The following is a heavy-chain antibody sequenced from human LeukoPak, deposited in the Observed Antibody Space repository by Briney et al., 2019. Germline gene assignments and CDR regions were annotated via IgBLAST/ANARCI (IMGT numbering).Heavy chain of an antibody. V-gene: IGHV1-46*01. CDR1: GYTFTSYY. Sequence: ASVKVSCKASGYTFTSYYMHWVRQAPGQGLEWMGIINPSCGSISYAQKFQGRVTMTRDTSTSTVYMELSSLRSEDTAVYYCARTAGVIVSFDYWGQGTLVTVSS. D-gene: IGHD2-8*02. CDR3: ARTAGVIVSFDY. CDR2: INPSCGSI. J-gene: IGHJ4*02.